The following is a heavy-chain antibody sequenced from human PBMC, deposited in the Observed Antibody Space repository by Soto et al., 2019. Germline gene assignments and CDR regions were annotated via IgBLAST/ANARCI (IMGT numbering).Heavy chain of an antibody. V-gene: IGHV4-39*01. Sequence: QLQLQESGPGLVKPSETLSLTCTVSGGSISSSSYYWGWIRQPPGKGLEWIGSIYYSGSTYYNPSLKSRVTISVDTSKNQFSLKLSSVTAADTAVYYCARHRTVSYCSGGSCYLSGPGDFDYWGQGTLVTVSS. J-gene: IGHJ4*02. CDR3: ARHRTVSYCSGGSCYLSGPGDFDY. CDR1: GGSISSSSYY. CDR2: IYYSGST. D-gene: IGHD2-15*01.